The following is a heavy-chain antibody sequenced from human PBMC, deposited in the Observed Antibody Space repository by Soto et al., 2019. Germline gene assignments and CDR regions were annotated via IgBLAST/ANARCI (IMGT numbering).Heavy chain of an antibody. Sequence: SETLSLTCTVSGGSVSSGSYYWSWIRQPPGKGLEWIGYIYYSGSTNYNPSLKSRVTISVDTSKNQFSLKLSSVTAADTAVYYCARDNGGSYLDVWGQGTTVTVSS. D-gene: IGHD1-26*01. J-gene: IGHJ6*02. CDR1: GGSVSSGSYY. V-gene: IGHV4-61*01. CDR2: IYYSGST. CDR3: ARDNGGSYLDV.